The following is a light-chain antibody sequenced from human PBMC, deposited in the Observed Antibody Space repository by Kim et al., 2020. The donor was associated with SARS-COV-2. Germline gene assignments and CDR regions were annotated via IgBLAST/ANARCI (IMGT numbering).Light chain of an antibody. J-gene: IGKJ1*01. CDR1: QSISSSY. Sequence: PGERATLSYRASQSISSSYLAWYQQRPGQDPRLLIYGASSRSTGIPDRFSGSGSGADFTLTISRLEPEDFAVYYCQHYSSSPPWTFGQGTKVDIK. CDR3: QHYSSSPPWT. CDR2: GAS. V-gene: IGKV3-20*01.